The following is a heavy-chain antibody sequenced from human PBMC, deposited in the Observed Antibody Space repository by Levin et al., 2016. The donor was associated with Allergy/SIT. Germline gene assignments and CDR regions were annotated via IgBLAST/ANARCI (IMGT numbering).Heavy chain of an antibody. D-gene: IGHD3-3*01. CDR2: INPSGGST. Sequence: ASVKVSCKASGYTFTGYYMHWVRQAPGQGLEWMGIINPSGGSTSYAQKFQGRVTMTRDTSTSTVYMELSSLRSEDTAVYYCARDRSQVLRFLEWLFFDYWGQGTLVTVSS. CDR1: GYTFTGYY. J-gene: IGHJ4*02. CDR3: ARDRSQVLRFLEWLFFDY. V-gene: IGHV1-46*01.